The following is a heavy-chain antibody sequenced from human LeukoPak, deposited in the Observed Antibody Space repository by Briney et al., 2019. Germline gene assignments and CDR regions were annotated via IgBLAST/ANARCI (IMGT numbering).Heavy chain of an antibody. CDR3: ASGSSGWLIY. CDR2: IWYDGSNK. Sequence: PGGSLRLSCAASGFTFSSYGMHWVRQAPGKGLEWVAVIWYDGSNKYYADSVKGRFTISRDNSKNTLYLRMNSPRAEDTAVYYCASGSSGWLIYWGQGTLVTVSS. CDR1: GFTFSSYG. V-gene: IGHV3-33*01. D-gene: IGHD6-19*01. J-gene: IGHJ4*02.